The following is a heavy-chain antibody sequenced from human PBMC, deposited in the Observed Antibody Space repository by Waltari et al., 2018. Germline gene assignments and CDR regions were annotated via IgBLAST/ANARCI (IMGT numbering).Heavy chain of an antibody. CDR1: GFTFSSYA. CDR2: ICSGGST. CDR3: AKDRGGPTDY. J-gene: IGHJ4*02. V-gene: IGHV3-23*03. D-gene: IGHD3-16*01. Sequence: EVQLLESGGGLVQHGGSLRLSCAASGFTFSSYAMSWVRQAPGKGLEWVSVICSGGSTYYADSVKGRFTISRDNSKNTLYLQMNSLRAEDTAVYYCAKDRGGPTDYWGQGTLVTVSS.